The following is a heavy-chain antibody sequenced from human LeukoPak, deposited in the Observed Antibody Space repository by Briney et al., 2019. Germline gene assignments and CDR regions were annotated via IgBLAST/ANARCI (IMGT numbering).Heavy chain of an antibody. D-gene: IGHD6-13*01. CDR3: ARDSSGWYHWFDP. V-gene: IGHV3-48*03. CDR2: ISSSGSTI. Sequence: PGGSLRLSCAASGFTFSSYEMNWVRQAPGKGLEWVSYISSSGSTIYYADSVKGRFTISRDNAKNSLYLQMNSLRAEDTAVYYCARDSSGWYHWFDPWGQGTLVIVSS. CDR1: GFTFSSYE. J-gene: IGHJ5*02.